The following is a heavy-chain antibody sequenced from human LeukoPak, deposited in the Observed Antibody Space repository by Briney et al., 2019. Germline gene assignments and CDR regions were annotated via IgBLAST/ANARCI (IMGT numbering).Heavy chain of an antibody. CDR2: ISSSSSTI. D-gene: IGHD1-1*01. CDR1: GFTFSSYS. J-gene: IGHJ4*02. CDR3: ARRTTGRTFGSLREIKRSREIDY. V-gene: IGHV3-48*01. Sequence: QTGGSLRLSCAASGFTFSSYSMNWVRQAPGKGLEWVSYISSSSSTIYYADSVKGRFTISRDNAKNSLYLQMNSLRAEDTAVYYCARRTTGRTFGSLREIKRSREIDYWGQGTLVTVSS.